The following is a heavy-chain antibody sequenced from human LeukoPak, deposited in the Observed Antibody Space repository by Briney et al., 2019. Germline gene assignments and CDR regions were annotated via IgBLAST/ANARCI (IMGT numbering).Heavy chain of an antibody. V-gene: IGHV4-34*01. D-gene: IGHD5-24*01. J-gene: IGHJ4*02. Sequence: PSETLSLTCAVYGGSFSGYYWSWIRQPPGKGLEWIGEINHSGSTNYNPSLKSRVTISVDTSKNQFSLKLSSVTAADTAVYYCARGLTRWLQFGYWGQGTLVTVSS. CDR1: GGSFSGYY. CDR2: INHSGST. CDR3: ARGLTRWLQFGY.